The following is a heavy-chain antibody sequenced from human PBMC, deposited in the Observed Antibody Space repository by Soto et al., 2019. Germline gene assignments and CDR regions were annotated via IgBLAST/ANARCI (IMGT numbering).Heavy chain of an antibody. J-gene: IGHJ6*02. CDR3: AREDFDWLYMDV. V-gene: IGHV1-2*02. D-gene: IGHD3-9*01. CDR1: GYTFTVYY. CDR2: INPNSGGT. Sequence: ASVKVYCKASGYTFTVYYMHWVRHAPGQGLEWMGWINPNSGGTNYAQKFQGRVTMTRDTSISTAYMELSRLRSDDTAVYYCAREDFDWLYMDVWGQGTTVTVSS.